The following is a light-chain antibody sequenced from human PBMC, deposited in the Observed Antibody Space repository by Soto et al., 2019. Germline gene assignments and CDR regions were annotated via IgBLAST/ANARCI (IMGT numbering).Light chain of an antibody. J-gene: IGLJ1*01. CDR2: EVN. Sequence: QSALTQPPSASGSPGQSVTISCTGTSSDVGGYKYVSWYQQHPGKAPKLMIFEVNKRPSGVPDRFSGSKSSNTASLTVSGLQXEDEADYYCSSYAGINNLGVFGTGTKLTVL. CDR1: SSDVGGYKY. V-gene: IGLV2-8*01. CDR3: SSYAGINNLGV.